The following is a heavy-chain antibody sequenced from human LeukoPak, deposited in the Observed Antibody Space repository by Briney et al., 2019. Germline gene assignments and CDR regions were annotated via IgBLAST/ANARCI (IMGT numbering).Heavy chain of an antibody. Sequence: ASVKVSCKVSGYTLTELSMHWVRQAPGKGLEWMGGFDPEDPEDGEAIYAQKFQGRVTMTEDTSTDTAYMELSSPRSEDTAVYYCTTGKIYCSSCSDDYWGQGTLVTVSS. CDR1: GYTLTELS. V-gene: IGHV1-24*01. CDR3: TTGKIYCSSCSDDY. J-gene: IGHJ4*02. D-gene: IGHD6-13*01. CDR2: FDPEDPEDGEA.